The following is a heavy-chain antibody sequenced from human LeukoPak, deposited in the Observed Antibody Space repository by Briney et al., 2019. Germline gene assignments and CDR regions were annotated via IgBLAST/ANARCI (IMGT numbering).Heavy chain of an antibody. CDR1: GFTFSNAW. Sequence: GGSLRLSCAASGFTFSNAWMSWVRQAAGKGREWVGRIKSKTDGGTTDYAATVKGSFTITRDDSKNTLYLQMNSLKTEDTAVYYCTLSTMIVVVWGQGTMVTVSS. CDR3: TLSTMIVVV. V-gene: IGHV3-15*01. J-gene: IGHJ3*01. D-gene: IGHD3-22*01. CDR2: IKSKTDGGTT.